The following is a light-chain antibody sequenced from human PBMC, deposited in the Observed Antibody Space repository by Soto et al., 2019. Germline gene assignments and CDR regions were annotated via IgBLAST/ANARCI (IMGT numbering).Light chain of an antibody. CDR3: QQHNQWPIT. V-gene: IGKV3D-15*01. Sequence: EVVLTQSPATLSLSPGEGATLSCRASQSISSKLAWYQQKPGQAPRLLIYYISTRATGIPARFSGSGSGTEFTLTINSLQSEDSAVYYCQQHNQWPITFGQGTRLEI. J-gene: IGKJ5*01. CDR1: QSISSK. CDR2: YIS.